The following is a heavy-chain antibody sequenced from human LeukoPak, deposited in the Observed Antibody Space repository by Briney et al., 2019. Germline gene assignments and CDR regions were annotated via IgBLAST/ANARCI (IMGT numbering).Heavy chain of an antibody. V-gene: IGHV4-4*07. J-gene: IGHJ6*02. CDR2: IYTSGST. D-gene: IGHD2-2*01. Sequence: SETLSLTCTVSGGSISSYYWSWIRQPAGKGLEWIGRIYTSGSTNYNPSLKSRVTMSVDTSKNQFSLKLGSVTAADTAVYYCARSARLVPAAMMDVWGRGTTVTVSS. CDR1: GGSISSYY. CDR3: ARSARLVPAAMMDV.